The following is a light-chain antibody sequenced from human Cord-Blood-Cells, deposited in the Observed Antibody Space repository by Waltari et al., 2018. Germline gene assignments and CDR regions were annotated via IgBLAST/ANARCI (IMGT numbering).Light chain of an antibody. J-gene: IGKJ4*01. V-gene: IGKV3-20*01. CDR3: QQYGSSPLT. CDR2: GAS. Sequence: EIVLTQSPGTLSLSPGERATLSCRASQSVSSSYLAWYQLKPGQAPRLLIYGASSRATGIPDRFSGSGSGTDFTLTISSLEPEDFAVYYCQQYGSSPLTFGGGTKVEIK. CDR1: QSVSSSY.